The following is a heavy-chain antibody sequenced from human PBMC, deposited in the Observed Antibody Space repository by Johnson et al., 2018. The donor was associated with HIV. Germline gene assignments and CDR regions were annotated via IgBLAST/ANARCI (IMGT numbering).Heavy chain of an antibody. Sequence: QVQLVESGGGLVQPGGSLRLSCAASGFTVSSNYMSWIRQAPGKGLEWVSYISSSGSTIYYADSVKGRFTISRDNAKNSLYLQMNSLRAEDTAVYYCASKLVRPRDAFDIWGQGTMVTVSS. D-gene: IGHD6-13*01. CDR1: GFTVSSNY. CDR2: ISSSGSTI. CDR3: ASKLVRPRDAFDI. V-gene: IGHV3-11*04. J-gene: IGHJ3*02.